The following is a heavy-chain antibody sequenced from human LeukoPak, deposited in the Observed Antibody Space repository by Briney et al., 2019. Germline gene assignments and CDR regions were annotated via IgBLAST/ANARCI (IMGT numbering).Heavy chain of an antibody. D-gene: IGHD3-10*01. CDR1: GYTLTGYY. Sequence: ASVKVSCKASGYTLTGYYMHWVRQAPGQGLEWMGWINPNSGGTNYAQKFQGRVTMTRDTSISTAYMELSRLRSDDTAVYYCARGAWFGEFHPLDYWGQGTLVTVSS. J-gene: IGHJ4*02. CDR3: ARGAWFGEFHPLDY. CDR2: INPNSGGT. V-gene: IGHV1-2*02.